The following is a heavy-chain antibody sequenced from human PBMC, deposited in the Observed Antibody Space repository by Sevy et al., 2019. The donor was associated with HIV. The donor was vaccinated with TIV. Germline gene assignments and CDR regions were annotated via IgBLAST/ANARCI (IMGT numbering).Heavy chain of an antibody. J-gene: IGHJ6*02. CDR2: ISTSSTYI. CDR3: ASGSCIGGSCHTGYHGMDV. CDR1: GFIFSGYN. Sequence: GGSLRLSCAASGFIFSGYNMHWVRQAPGKGLEWVSSISTSSTYIYQADSVKGRFTISSDNARNSVYLQMNSLRVEDRVLYDCASGSCIGGSCHTGYHGMDVWGQGTTVTVSS. D-gene: IGHD2-15*01. V-gene: IGHV3-21*06.